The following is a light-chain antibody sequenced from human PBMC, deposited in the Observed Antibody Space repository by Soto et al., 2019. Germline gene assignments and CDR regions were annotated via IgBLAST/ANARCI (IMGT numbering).Light chain of an antibody. CDR2: GAS. V-gene: IGKV4-1*01. CDR3: QQYYTTLAPT. CDR1: LSVFYSSNNQNY. J-gene: IGKJ4*01. Sequence: IVMTQSPDSLTVSLGERATINCKSTLSVFYSSNNQNYLAWYQHKPGQPPKLLIYGASTRESGVPDRFSCSGSGTDFTLTISSLEAEDFAVYYCQQYYTTLAPTFGGGTKVEIK.